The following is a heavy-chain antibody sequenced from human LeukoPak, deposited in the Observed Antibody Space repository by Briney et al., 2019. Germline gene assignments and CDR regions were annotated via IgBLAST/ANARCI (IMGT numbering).Heavy chain of an antibody. J-gene: IGHJ4*02. CDR2: ISDSGGST. CDR3: ARDKQWLLLDY. Sequence: PGGSPRLSCSASGFPFSSYAMHWVRRAPGKGLEYVSAISDSGGSTYYADSVKGRFTISRDNAKNLLYLQMNSLRAEDTAVYYCARDKQWLLLDYWGQGTLVTVSS. CDR1: GFPFSSYA. V-gene: IGHV3-64*04. D-gene: IGHD6-19*01.